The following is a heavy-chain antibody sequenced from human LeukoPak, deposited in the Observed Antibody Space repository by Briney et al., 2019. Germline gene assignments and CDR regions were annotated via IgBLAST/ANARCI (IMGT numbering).Heavy chain of an antibody. CDR1: GYSISSGYY. Sequence: SETLSLTCTVSGYSISSGYYWGWIRQPPGKGLEWIASVYHSGSVYYNPSLKSRVTISVDTSKNQFSLKLSSVTAADTAVYYCAREGRSSGYFDLWGRGTLVTVSS. CDR3: AREGRSSGYFDL. D-gene: IGHD6-13*01. CDR2: VYHSGSV. J-gene: IGHJ2*01. V-gene: IGHV4-38-2*02.